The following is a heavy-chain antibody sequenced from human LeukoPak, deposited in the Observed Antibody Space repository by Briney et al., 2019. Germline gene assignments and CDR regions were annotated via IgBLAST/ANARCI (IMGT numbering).Heavy chain of an antibody. CDR3: ARGREYSLRSGFDP. Sequence: SETLSLTCTVSGGSISSYYWSWIRQPPGKGLEWIGYIYYSGSTNYNPSLKSRVTISVDTSKNQFSLKLSSVTAADTAVYYCARGREYSLRSGFDPWGQGTLVTVSS. CDR2: IYYSGST. CDR1: GGSISSYY. V-gene: IGHV4-59*01. J-gene: IGHJ5*02. D-gene: IGHD2/OR15-2a*01.